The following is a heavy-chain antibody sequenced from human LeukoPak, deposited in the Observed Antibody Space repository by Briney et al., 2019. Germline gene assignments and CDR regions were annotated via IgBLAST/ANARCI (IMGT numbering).Heavy chain of an antibody. CDR3: ARDPYSGSYGNYYYYFMDV. V-gene: IGHV3-21*01. CDR1: GFTFSSYS. D-gene: IGHD1-26*01. CDR2: ISSSSSYI. J-gene: IGHJ6*03. Sequence: PGGSLRLSCAASGFTFSSYSMNWVRQAPGKGLEWVSSISSSSSYIYYADSVKGRFTISRVNAKNSLYLQMNSLRAEDTAVYYCARDPYSGSYGNYYYYFMDVWGKGTTVTISS.